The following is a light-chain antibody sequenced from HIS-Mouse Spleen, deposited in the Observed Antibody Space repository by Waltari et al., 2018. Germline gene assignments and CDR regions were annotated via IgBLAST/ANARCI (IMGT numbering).Light chain of an antibody. CDR1: PSVLYSSNNKNY. J-gene: IGKJ4*01. CDR3: QQYYSTLLT. V-gene: IGKV4-1*01. Sequence: DIVMTQSPDSLAVSLGERATIHCKSSPSVLYSSNNKNYFAWYQQKPGQPPKLLIYWASTRESGVPDRFSGSGSGTDFTLTISSLQAEDVAVYYCQQYYSTLLTFGGGTKVEIK. CDR2: WAS.